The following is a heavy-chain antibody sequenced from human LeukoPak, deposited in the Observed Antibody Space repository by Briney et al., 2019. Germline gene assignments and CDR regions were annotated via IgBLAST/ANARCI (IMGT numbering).Heavy chain of an antibody. CDR2: VHHSGNR. V-gene: IGHV4-30-2*01. Sequence: SETLSLTCSVSGVSITGDEDFWTWIRQPPGKGLELIGYVHHSGNRYYDSSLGSRLTISVDRSKNQFSLKLSSVTAPDTAVYYCARHPNMGDGYNQFDYWGQGTLVTVSS. CDR1: GVSITGDEDF. J-gene: IGHJ4*02. D-gene: IGHD5-24*01. CDR3: ARHPNMGDGYNQFDY.